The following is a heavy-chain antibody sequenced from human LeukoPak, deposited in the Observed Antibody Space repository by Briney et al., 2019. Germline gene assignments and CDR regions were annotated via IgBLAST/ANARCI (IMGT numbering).Heavy chain of an antibody. CDR2: INPSSGGR. V-gene: IGHV1-2*02. Sequence: ASVKVSCKTSGYTFSDNYLHWVRQAPGQGLEWMGYINPSSGGRNPAQKFQDRINLSRDTSITTVYMELSRLSSEDTAMYYCARDGYGDYVYFDYWGQGTLLTVSS. CDR3: ARDGYGDYVYFDY. J-gene: IGHJ4*02. D-gene: IGHD4-17*01. CDR1: GYTFSDNY.